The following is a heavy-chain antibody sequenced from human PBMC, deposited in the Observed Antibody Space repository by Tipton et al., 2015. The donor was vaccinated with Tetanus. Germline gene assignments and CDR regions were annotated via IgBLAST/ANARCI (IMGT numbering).Heavy chain of an antibody. J-gene: IGHJ6*02. Sequence: QLVQSGGGLVQPGGSLRLSCAASGFTFSSYSMNWVRQAPGKGLEWISYISSSSRTIYYADSVKGRFTISRDNAKNSLYLQMNSLRAEDTAVYYCARDLRFDYSGGYYSYGMDVWGQGTTVTVSS. CDR1: GFTFSSYS. V-gene: IGHV3-48*01. CDR3: ARDLRFDYSGGYYSYGMDV. CDR2: ISSSSRTI. D-gene: IGHD4-11*01.